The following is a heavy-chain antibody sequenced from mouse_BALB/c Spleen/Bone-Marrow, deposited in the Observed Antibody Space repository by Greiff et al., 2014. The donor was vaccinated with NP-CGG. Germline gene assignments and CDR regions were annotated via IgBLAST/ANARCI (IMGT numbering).Heavy chain of an antibody. Sequence: VKLQESGAELVRPGASVKLSCKASGYTFTSYWINWVKQRPGQGLEWIGNIYPSDSYTNYNQKFKDQATLTVDKSSSTAYMHLTSPTSEDSAVYYCTRGDYYGSSSFAYWGQGTLVTVSA. J-gene: IGHJ3*01. CDR1: GYTFTSYW. V-gene: IGHV1-69*02. CDR2: IYPSDSYT. D-gene: IGHD1-1*01. CDR3: TRGDYYGSSSFAY.